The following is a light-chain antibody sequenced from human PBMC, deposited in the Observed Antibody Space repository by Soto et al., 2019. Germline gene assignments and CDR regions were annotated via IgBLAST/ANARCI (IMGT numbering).Light chain of an antibody. Sequence: LTQPASVSGSPGQSITISCSGSSNDVGSYNVVSWYQQHPGKAPKLMIYADNKRPSGVSNRFSGSMSGNTASLTISGLQAEDEADYFCSSYTGRNNLVVFGGGSQL. J-gene: IGLJ2*01. V-gene: IGLV2-14*02. CDR3: SSYTGRNNLVV. CDR2: ADN. CDR1: SNDVGSYNV.